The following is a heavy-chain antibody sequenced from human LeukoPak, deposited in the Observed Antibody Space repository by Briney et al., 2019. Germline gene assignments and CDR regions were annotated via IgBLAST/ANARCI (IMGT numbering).Heavy chain of an antibody. CDR3: ARGDYFDY. CDR1: GGSFSGYY. V-gene: IGHV4-34*01. J-gene: IGHJ4*01. CDR2: INHSGST. Sequence: SETLSLTCAVYGGSFSGYYWSWIRQPPGKGLEWIGEINHSGSTNYNPSHKSRVTISIDTSKNQFSLKLSSVTAADTAVYYCARGDYFDYWGQGTLVTVSS.